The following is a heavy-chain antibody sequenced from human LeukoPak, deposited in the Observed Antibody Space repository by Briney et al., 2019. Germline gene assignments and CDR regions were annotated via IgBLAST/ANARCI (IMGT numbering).Heavy chain of an antibody. Sequence: SETLSLTCTVSGGSISSSSYYWGWIRQPPGKGLEWIGSIYYSGSTYYNPSLKSRVTISVDTSKNQFSLKLRSVTPADTAVYYCAREDYSSGSKAFDYWGQGTLVTVSS. CDR2: IYYSGST. D-gene: IGHD6-19*01. CDR1: GGSISSSSYY. CDR3: AREDYSSGSKAFDY. V-gene: IGHV4-39*07. J-gene: IGHJ4*02.